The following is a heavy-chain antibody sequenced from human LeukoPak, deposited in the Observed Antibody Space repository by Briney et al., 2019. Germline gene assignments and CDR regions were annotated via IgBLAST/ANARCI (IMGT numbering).Heavy chain of an antibody. V-gene: IGHV1-69*04. CDR1: GGTFSSYA. D-gene: IGHD5-24*01. Sequence: GASVKVSCKASGGTFSSYAISWVRQAPGQGLEWMGRIIPILGIANYAQKFQGRVTITADKSTSTAYMELSSLRSEDTAVYYCARCIATTPYYYYGMDVGGQGTTVTVSS. J-gene: IGHJ6*02. CDR3: ARCIATTPYYYYGMDV. CDR2: IIPILGIA.